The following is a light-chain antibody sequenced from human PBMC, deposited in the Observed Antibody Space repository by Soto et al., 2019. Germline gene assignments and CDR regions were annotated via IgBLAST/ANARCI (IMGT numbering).Light chain of an antibody. CDR3: QQYGSSPYT. J-gene: IGKJ2*01. V-gene: IGKV3-20*01. CDR1: QSVSSSY. Sequence: EIVLTQSPGTLSLSPGERATLSCRASQSVSSSYLAWYQQKPGEAPRLLIHGASSRATGIPDRFSGSGSGTDFTLTISRLEPEDFAVYYCQQYGSSPYTFGHGTKLEIK. CDR2: GAS.